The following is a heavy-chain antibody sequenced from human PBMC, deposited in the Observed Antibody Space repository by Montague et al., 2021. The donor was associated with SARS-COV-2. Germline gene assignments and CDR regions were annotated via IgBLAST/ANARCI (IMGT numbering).Heavy chain of an antibody. V-gene: IGHV4-59*12. CDR3: ARGLAESRDFDWYHYDFDY. J-gene: IGHJ4*02. CDR2: IYNSGTT. Sequence: SETLSLTCTVSGVSFNNYSRSWIRQPPGKGLEWIGEIYNSGTTDYNPSLRSRVTISIDTSRNQFSLKLNSVTAADTAVYYCARGLAESRDFDWYHYDFDYWGQGTLVTVSS. CDR1: GVSFNNYS. D-gene: IGHD3-9*01.